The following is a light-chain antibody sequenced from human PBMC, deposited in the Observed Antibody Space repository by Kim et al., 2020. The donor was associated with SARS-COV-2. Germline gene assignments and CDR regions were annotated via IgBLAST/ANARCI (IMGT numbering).Light chain of an antibody. CDR1: ALPKQY. Sequence: PGQTARITCSGDALPKQYAYWFQQKPGQAPVVLIYEDTERPSGIPERFSGSTSGTTVTLTISAVQAEDEADYYCQSADSSDTFWVFGGGTRLTVL. J-gene: IGLJ3*02. V-gene: IGLV3-25*03. CDR2: EDT. CDR3: QSADSSDTFWV.